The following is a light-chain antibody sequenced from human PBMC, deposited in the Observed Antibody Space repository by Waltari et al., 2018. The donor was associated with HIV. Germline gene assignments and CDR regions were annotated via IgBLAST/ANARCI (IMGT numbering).Light chain of an antibody. CDR2: ASS. Sequence: DIQMTQSPPSLSASLGDRVTITCRSSHKISSYVNWYRQKPGEAPTLVIFASSSVPPGVPSRFSGRGSGTDFSLTIASLQVDDFATYYCQQSYKTPITFGQGTRL. V-gene: IGKV1-39*01. CDR3: QQSYKTPIT. CDR1: HKISSY. J-gene: IGKJ5*01.